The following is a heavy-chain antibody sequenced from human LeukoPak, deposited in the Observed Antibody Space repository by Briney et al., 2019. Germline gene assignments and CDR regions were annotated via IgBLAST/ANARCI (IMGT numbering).Heavy chain of an antibody. J-gene: IGHJ4*02. Sequence: SETLSLTCAVSGGSISSSNWWSWVRQPPGKGLEWIGEIYHSGSTYYNPSLKSRVTISVDTSKNQFSLKLSSVTAADTAVYYCARVSGYSYGTFDYWGQGTLVTVSS. CDR3: ARVSGYSYGTFDY. CDR2: IYHSGST. V-gene: IGHV4-4*02. CDR1: GGSISSSNW. D-gene: IGHD5-18*01.